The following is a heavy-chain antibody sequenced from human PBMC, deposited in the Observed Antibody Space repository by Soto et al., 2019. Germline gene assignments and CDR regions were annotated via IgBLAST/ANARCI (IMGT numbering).Heavy chain of an antibody. V-gene: IGHV1-2*04. J-gene: IGHJ6*02. CDR1: GYPFTGYY. D-gene: IGHD3-10*01. CDR3: ARGRGNQIGYCYYYGMDV. CDR2: INPNSGGA. Sequence: ASVKVSCKASGYPFTGYYMHWVRQAPGQGLEWMGWINPNSGGANYAQKFQGWVTMTRDTSISTAYMELSRLRSDDTAVYYCARGRGNQIGYCYYYGMDVWGQGTTVTAP.